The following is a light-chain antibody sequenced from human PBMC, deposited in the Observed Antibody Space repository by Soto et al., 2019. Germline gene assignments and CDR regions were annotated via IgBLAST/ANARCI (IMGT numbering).Light chain of an antibody. Sequence: DIQMTQSPSSLSASVGDRVTITCRASQSISSYLNWYQQKPGKAPNLLIYAASSLQSGVPSRFSGRGSGTDFTLTISSLQPEDFATYYCQQSYSTPPTFGQGTKLEIK. V-gene: IGKV1-39*01. CDR2: AAS. CDR3: QQSYSTPPT. CDR1: QSISSY. J-gene: IGKJ2*01.